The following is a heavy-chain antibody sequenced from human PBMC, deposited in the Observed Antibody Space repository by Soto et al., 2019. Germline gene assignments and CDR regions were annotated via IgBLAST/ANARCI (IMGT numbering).Heavy chain of an antibody. V-gene: IGHV4-4*02. CDR1: SDSISSSYW. Sequence: SETLSLTCAVSSDSISSSYWWSWVRQSPGKGLEWIGEISSSGSTNYNPSLKSRVTISVDRSKSQFSLKLSSVTAADTAVYYCARTRGLLTYYYYMDGWGKGTTVTVSS. CDR2: ISSSGST. CDR3: ARTRGLLTYYYYMDG. J-gene: IGHJ6*03. D-gene: IGHD4-17*01.